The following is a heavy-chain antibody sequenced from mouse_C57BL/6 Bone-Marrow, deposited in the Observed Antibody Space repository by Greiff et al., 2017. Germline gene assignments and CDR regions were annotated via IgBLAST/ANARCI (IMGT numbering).Heavy chain of an antibody. CDR1: GYTFTSYG. Sequence: VQLQQSGAELARPGASVKLSCKASGYTFTSYGISWVKQRTGQGLEWIGEIYPRSGNTYYNEKFKGKATLTADKSSSTAYMALRSLTSADSAVYFCARYCGSSFYCYFDVWGTGTTVTVSS. V-gene: IGHV1-81*01. J-gene: IGHJ1*03. CDR3: ARYCGSSFYCYFDV. D-gene: IGHD1-1*01. CDR2: IYPRSGNT.